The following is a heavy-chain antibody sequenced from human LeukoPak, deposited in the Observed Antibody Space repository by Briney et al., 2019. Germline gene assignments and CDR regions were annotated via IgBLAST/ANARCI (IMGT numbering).Heavy chain of an antibody. CDR1: GYTFTSYG. V-gene: IGHV1-18*01. CDR2: INPSGGST. D-gene: IGHD3-3*01. J-gene: IGHJ4*02. Sequence: GASVKVSCKASGYTFTSYGISWVRQAPGQGLEWMGIINPSGGSTSYAQKFQGRVTMTTDTSTSTAYMELRSLRSDDTAVYYCARDLKIPGTVPYYDFWSGYFDYWGQGTLVTVSS. CDR3: ARDLKIPGTVPYYDFWSGYFDY.